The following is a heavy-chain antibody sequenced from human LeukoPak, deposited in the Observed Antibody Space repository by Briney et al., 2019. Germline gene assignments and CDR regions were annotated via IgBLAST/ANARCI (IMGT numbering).Heavy chain of an antibody. CDR1: GFTFSSYA. CDR3: AGVRAGSGSLFDY. D-gene: IGHD3-10*01. J-gene: IGHJ4*02. Sequence: GGSLRLSCAASGFTFSSYAMHWVRQAPGKGLEYVSAISSNGGSTYYANSVKGRFTISRDNSKNTLYLQMGSLRAEDMAVYYCAGVRAGSGSLFDYWGQGTLVTVSS. CDR2: ISSNGGST. V-gene: IGHV3-64*01.